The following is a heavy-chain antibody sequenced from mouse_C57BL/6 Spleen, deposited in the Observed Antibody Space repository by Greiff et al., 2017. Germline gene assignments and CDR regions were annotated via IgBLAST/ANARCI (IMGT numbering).Heavy chain of an antibody. V-gene: IGHV14-3*01. J-gene: IGHJ1*03. CDR3: ARSRGTTAYFDV. CDR1: GFNIKNTY. CDR2: IDPANGNT. D-gene: IGHD1-2*01. Sequence: EVKLMESVAELVRPGASVKLSCTASGFNIKNTYMHWVKQRPEQGLEWIGRIDPANGNTKYAPKFQGKATITADTSSNTAYLQLSSLTSEDTAIYYCARSRGTTAYFDVWGTGTTVTVSS.